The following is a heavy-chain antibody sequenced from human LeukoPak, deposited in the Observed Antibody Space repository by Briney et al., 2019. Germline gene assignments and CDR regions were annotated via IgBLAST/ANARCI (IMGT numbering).Heavy chain of an antibody. Sequence: SETLSLTCTVSGGSISSGEYYWSWIRQPPGKGLEWIGYIYYSGSTYYNPSLKSRVTISVDTSKNQFSLKLSSVTAADTAVYYCARARDSSGYGYYWGQGTLVTVSS. V-gene: IGHV4-30-4*01. CDR1: GGSISSGEYY. J-gene: IGHJ4*02. D-gene: IGHD3-22*01. CDR2: IYYSGST. CDR3: ARARDSSGYGYY.